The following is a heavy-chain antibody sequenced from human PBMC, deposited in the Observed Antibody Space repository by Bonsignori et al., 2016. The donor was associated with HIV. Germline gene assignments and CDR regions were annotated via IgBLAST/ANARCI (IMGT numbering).Heavy chain of an antibody. J-gene: IGHJ4*01. D-gene: IGHD3-10*01. CDR2: ISTRSKYI. Sequence: WIRQPPGKGLEWVSSISTRSKYIYDTDSVRGRFTISRDNAKNSLYLQMDGLRAEDTAVYYCVREENLVRGVNLLDYWGQGTLVTGLL. CDR3: VREENLVRGVNLLDY. V-gene: IGHV3-21*01.